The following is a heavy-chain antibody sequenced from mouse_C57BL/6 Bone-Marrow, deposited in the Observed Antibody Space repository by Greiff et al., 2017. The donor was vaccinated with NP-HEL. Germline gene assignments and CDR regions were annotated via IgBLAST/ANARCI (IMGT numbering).Heavy chain of an antibody. CDR2: IYPGSGST. Sequence: VQLQQPGAELVKPGASVKMSCKASGYTFTSYWITWVKQRPGQGLEWIGDIYPGSGSTNYNEKFKSKATLTVDKSSSTAYMQLSSLTSEDSAVYYCATTVVAYYYAMDYWGQGTSVTVSS. J-gene: IGHJ4*01. CDR1: GYTFTSYW. V-gene: IGHV1-55*01. CDR3: ATTVVAYYYAMDY. D-gene: IGHD1-1*01.